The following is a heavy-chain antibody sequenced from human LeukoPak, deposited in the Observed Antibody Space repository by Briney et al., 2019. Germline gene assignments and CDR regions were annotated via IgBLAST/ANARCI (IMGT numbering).Heavy chain of an antibody. D-gene: IGHD3-22*01. V-gene: IGHV3-33*06. CDR1: GFTFSICG. Sequence: PGSSLTLSCAASGFTFSICGTHWVRHAPGKGREWVAVIWYDGSNKYYADSVKGRFTISRDNSKNTLYLQMNSLRAEDTAVYYCAKSDSSGYYYAEGGSFDYWGQGTLVTVSS. CDR3: AKSDSSGYYYAEGGSFDY. J-gene: IGHJ4*02. CDR2: IWYDGSNK.